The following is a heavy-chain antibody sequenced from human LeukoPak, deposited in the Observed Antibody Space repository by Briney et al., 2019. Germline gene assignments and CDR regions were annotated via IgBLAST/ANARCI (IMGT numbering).Heavy chain of an antibody. Sequence: GGSLRLSCAASGFTFSRYWMSWVRQAPGKGLEWVANIKKDGSEKYYVDSVKGRFTVSRDNAKNSLYLHMNSLRAEDTAVYYCARDVNYYDSSAYYFDYYGMDVWGQGTTVTVSS. V-gene: IGHV3-7*04. D-gene: IGHD3-22*01. J-gene: IGHJ6*02. CDR2: IKKDGSEK. CDR1: GFTFSRYW. CDR3: ARDVNYYDSSAYYFDYYGMDV.